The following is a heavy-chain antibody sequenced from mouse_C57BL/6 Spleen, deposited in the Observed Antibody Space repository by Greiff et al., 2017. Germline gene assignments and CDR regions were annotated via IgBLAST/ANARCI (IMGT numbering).Heavy chain of an antibody. CDR3: AIEGNCLWVQSYFDY. CDR1: GYTFTSYW. J-gene: IGHJ2*01. D-gene: IGHD2-1*01. V-gene: IGHV1-74*01. CDR2: IHPSDSDT. Sequence: QVQLQQPGAELVKPGASVKVSCKASGYTFTSYWMHWVKQRPGQGLEWIGRIHPSDSDTNYNQKLKGKATLTVDKSSSTAYMQRSSLTSEDSAVYYRAIEGNCLWVQSYFDYWGQGTTLTVSS.